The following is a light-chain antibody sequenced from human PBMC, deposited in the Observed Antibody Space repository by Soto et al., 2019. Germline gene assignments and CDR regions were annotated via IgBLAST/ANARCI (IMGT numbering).Light chain of an antibody. Sequence: DIVMTQSPLSLPVTPGEPASISCRSSQSLLHSNGYNYLDWYLQKPGQSPQVLISLGSNRASGVPDRFSGSGSDTDFTPRISRVEAEDVGVYYCMQALQTPRTFGQGTKVEIK. J-gene: IGKJ1*01. V-gene: IGKV2-28*01. CDR2: LGS. CDR1: QSLLHSNGYNY. CDR3: MQALQTPRT.